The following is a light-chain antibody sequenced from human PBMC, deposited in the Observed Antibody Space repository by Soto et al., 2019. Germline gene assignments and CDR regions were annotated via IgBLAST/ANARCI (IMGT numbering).Light chain of an antibody. J-gene: IGKJ4*01. CDR2: GAS. CDR3: QQYNNWPLT. Sequence: EIVMTQSPATLSVSSGERATLSCRASQSVSSNLAWYQQRPGQAPRLLIYGASTRATGIPASFSGSGSGTEFTLTISSLQSEDFAAYYCQQYNNWPLTFGGGTKVEIK. CDR1: QSVSSN. V-gene: IGKV3-15*01.